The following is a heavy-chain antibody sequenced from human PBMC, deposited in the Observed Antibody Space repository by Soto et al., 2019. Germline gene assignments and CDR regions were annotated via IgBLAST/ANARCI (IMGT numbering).Heavy chain of an antibody. CDR2: ISWNSGSI. Sequence: EVQLVESGGGLVQPGRSLSLSCAASGFTFDDYAMHWVRQAPGKGLEWVSGISWNSGSIGYADSVKGRFTISRDNAKNSLYLQMNSLRAEDTALYYCAKDMSLGGWYEGTLYGMDVWGQGTTVTVSS. V-gene: IGHV3-9*01. CDR1: GFTFDDYA. J-gene: IGHJ6*02. CDR3: AKDMSLGGWYEGTLYGMDV. D-gene: IGHD6-19*01.